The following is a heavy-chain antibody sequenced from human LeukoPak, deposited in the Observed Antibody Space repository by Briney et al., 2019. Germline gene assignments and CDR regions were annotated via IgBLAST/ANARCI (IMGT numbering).Heavy chain of an antibody. CDR3: ARSVDEAFDY. V-gene: IGHV4-38-2*02. D-gene: IGHD5-24*01. Sequence: SETLSLTCTVSGYSISSGYYWRWIRQPPPKGLVWIGSIYHSGSTCYNPSLKSRVTISVDTSKNQFSLKLSSVTAADTAVYYCARSVDEAFDYWGQGTLVTVSS. CDR2: IYHSGST. J-gene: IGHJ4*02. CDR1: GYSISSGYY.